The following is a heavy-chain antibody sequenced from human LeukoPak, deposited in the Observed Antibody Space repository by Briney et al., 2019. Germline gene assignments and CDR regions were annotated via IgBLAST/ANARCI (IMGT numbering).Heavy chain of an antibody. V-gene: IGHV3-33*01. D-gene: IGHD5-18*01. CDR1: GFTFSSYG. CDR3: ARARYSYVPFDY. CDR2: IWYDGSNK. Sequence: GRSLRLSCAASGFTFSSYGMHWVRQAPGKGLEWVAVIWYDGSNKYYADSVKGRFTISRDNAKNSLYLQMNSLRAEDTAVYYCARARYSYVPFDYWGQGTLVTVSS. J-gene: IGHJ4*02.